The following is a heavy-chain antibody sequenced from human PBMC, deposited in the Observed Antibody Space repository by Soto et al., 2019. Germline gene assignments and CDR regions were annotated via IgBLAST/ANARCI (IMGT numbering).Heavy chain of an antibody. V-gene: IGHV3-21*06. D-gene: IGHD4-17*01. J-gene: IGHJ3*01. CDR3: ARDLRGHYGP. Sequence: GGSLRLSCEGSGFNFRNFNMIWVRQAPGKGLEWVSSVSGSSSYIYYADSVKGRFTVSRDNANNLVFLQMNGLRTEDTAMYYCARDLRGHYGPWGQGTMVTVSS. CDR1: GFNFRNFN. CDR2: VSGSSSYI.